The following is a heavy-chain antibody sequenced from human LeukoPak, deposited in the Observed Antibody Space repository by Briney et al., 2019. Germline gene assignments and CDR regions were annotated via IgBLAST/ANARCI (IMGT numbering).Heavy chain of an antibody. CDR2: ISWNSGSI. CDR3: AKDMDPYYYDSSGYYYVWDY. Sequence: GGSLRLSCAASGFTFDDYAIHWVRQAPGKGLEWVSGISWNSGSIGYADSVKGRFTISRDNAKNSLYLQMNSLRAEDTALYYCAKDMDPYYYDSSGYYYVWDYWGQGTLVTVSS. D-gene: IGHD3-22*01. V-gene: IGHV3-9*01. J-gene: IGHJ4*02. CDR1: GFTFDDYA.